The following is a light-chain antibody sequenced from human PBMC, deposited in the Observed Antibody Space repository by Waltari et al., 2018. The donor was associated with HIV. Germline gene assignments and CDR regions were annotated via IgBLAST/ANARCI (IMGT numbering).Light chain of an antibody. CDR2: DAS. V-gene: IGKV3-11*01. CDR3: QQRSNWPPIT. J-gene: IGKJ5*01. CDR1: QSVSSY. Sequence: EIVLTQSPVTLSLSPGERATLSCRASQSVSSYLAWYQQKPGQAPRLLIYDASNRATGIPARFSGSGSGTDFALTISSLEPEDFATYYCQQRSNWPPITFGQGTRLEI.